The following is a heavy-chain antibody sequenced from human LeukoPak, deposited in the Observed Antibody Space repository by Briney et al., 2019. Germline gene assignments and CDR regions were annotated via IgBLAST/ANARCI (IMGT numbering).Heavy chain of an antibody. D-gene: IGHD6-19*01. J-gene: IGHJ4*02. CDR2: INPNSGGT. CDR3: ARGPQWLVRVGDH. V-gene: IGHV1-2*06. CDR1: GYTFTGYY. Sequence: ASVKVSCKASGYTFTGYYMHWVRQAPGQGLEWMGRINPNSGGTNYAQKFQGRVTMTRDTSISTAYMELSRLRPDDTAVYYCARGPQWLVRVGDHWGQGTLVTVSS.